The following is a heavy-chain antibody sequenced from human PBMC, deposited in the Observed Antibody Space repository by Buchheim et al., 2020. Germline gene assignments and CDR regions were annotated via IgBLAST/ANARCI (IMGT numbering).Heavy chain of an antibody. CDR3: AREYCSGGSCSRNFDY. CDR1: GYTFTSYA. D-gene: IGHD2-15*01. CDR2: SNAGNGNT. Sequence: QVQLVQSGAEVKKPGASVKGSCKASGYTFTSYAMHWVRQAPGQRLEWMGWSNAGNGNTKYSQKFQGRVTITRDTSASPAYMELSSLRSEDTAVYYCAREYCSGGSCSRNFDYWGQGTL. J-gene: IGHJ4*02. V-gene: IGHV1-3*01.